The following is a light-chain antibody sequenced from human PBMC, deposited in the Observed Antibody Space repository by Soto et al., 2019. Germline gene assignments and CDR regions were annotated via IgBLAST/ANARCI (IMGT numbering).Light chain of an antibody. J-gene: IGKJ5*01. CDR2: GAS. CDR1: QSVSSSS. CDR3: QHYGSSPPNT. Sequence: EFVLTQSPGTLSLSPGEGATLSFRASQSVSSSSLAWYQQKPGQAPRLLIYGASNRATGIPDRFSGSGSGADFTLIISRLEPEDFAVYYCQHYGSSPPNTFGQGTRLEIK. V-gene: IGKV3-20*01.